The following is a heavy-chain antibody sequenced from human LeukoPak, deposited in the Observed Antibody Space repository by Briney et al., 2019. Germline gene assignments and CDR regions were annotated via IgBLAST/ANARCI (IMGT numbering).Heavy chain of an antibody. D-gene: IGHD4-17*01. CDR1: GFTFSSHW. J-gene: IGHJ6*02. V-gene: IGHV3-9*01. Sequence: PGGSLRLSCTASGFTFSSHWMTWVRQPPGKGLEWVSGISWNSGSIGYADSVKGRFTISRDNAKNSLYLQMNSLRAEDTALYYCAKESYGDYGYGMDVWGQGTTVTVSS. CDR3: AKESYGDYGYGMDV. CDR2: ISWNSGSI.